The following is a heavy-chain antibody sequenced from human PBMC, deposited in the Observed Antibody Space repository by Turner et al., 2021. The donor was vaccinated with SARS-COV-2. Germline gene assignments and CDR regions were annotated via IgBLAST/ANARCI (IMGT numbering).Heavy chain of an antibody. CDR1: GFTFSRYG. CDR3: AKGGWYYDSSAADY. CDR2: ISYDGSDK. D-gene: IGHD3-22*01. J-gene: IGHJ4*02. Sequence: QVQLVESGGGVVQPGRSLRLSCAASGFTFSRYGMHWVRQAPGKGLGWVALISYDGSDKYYADSVKGRFTISRDDSKNTLYLQMNSLRAEDTAVYYCAKGGWYYDSSAADYWGQGTLVTVSS. V-gene: IGHV3-30*18.